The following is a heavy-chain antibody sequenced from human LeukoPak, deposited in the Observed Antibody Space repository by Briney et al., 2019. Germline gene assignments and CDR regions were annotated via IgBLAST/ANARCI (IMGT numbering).Heavy chain of an antibody. V-gene: IGHV1-69*13. Sequence: SVKVSCKASGGTFSSYAISWVRQASGQGLEWMGGIIPIFGTANYAQKFQGRVTLTADESTSTAYMELSSLRSEDTAVYYCAREITSMGYSYIDYWGQGTLVIVSS. CDR2: IIPIFGTA. CDR1: GGTFSSYA. D-gene: IGHD5-18*01. CDR3: AREITSMGYSYIDY. J-gene: IGHJ4*02.